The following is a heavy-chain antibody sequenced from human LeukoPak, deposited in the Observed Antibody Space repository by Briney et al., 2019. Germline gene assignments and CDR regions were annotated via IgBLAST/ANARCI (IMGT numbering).Heavy chain of an antibody. CDR2: IRYDGSNK. D-gene: IGHD1-14*01. V-gene: IGHV3-30*02. Sequence: GGSLRLSCAASGFTFSSYGMHWVRQAPGKGLEWVAFIRYDGSNKYYADSVKGRFTISRDNSKNTLYLQMNSLRAEDTAVYYCARETSARYSAFDIWGQGTMVTVSS. CDR3: ARETSARYSAFDI. J-gene: IGHJ3*02. CDR1: GFTFSSYG.